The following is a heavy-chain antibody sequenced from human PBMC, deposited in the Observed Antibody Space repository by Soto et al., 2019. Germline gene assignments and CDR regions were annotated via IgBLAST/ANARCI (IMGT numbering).Heavy chain of an antibody. V-gene: IGHV4-31*03. J-gene: IGHJ5*02. D-gene: IGHD3-10*01. Sequence: PSETLSLTCTVSGVSISTGDSFWTWIRQHPGQGLEWIGYIYSSGTTYYNASLKSRVTMLVDTSKNQFSLKLNSVTDSDTAVYYCARVKPGYGSGHINWFDPWGQGTLVTVSS. CDR3: ARVKPGYGSGHINWFDP. CDR2: IYSSGTT. CDR1: GVSISTGDSF.